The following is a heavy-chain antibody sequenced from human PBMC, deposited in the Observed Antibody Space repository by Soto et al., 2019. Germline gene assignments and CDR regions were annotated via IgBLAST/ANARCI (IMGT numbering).Heavy chain of an antibody. CDR2: INPSGGST. CDR1: GYTFTSYY. J-gene: IGHJ4*02. CDR3: AIIVGATYGIDY. D-gene: IGHD1-26*01. Sequence: AASVKVSCKASGYTFTSYYMHWVRQAPGQGLEWMGIINPSGGSTSYAQKFQGRVTMTRDTSTSTVYMELSSLRSEDTAVYYCAIIVGATYGIDYWGQGTLVTVSS. V-gene: IGHV1-46*03.